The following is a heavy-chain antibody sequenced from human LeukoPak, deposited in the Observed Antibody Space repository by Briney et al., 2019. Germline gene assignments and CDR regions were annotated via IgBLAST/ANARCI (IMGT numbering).Heavy chain of an antibody. D-gene: IGHD6-13*01. CDR2: IYSGGST. V-gene: IGHV3-53*01. CDR1: GFTASSNH. Sequence: GGSLRLSCAASGFTASSNHMSWVRQAPGKGLEWVSVIYSGGSTYYADSMKGRFTISRDNSKNTLYLQMNSLRAEDTAVYYCASHSSSWYGFDYWGQGTLVTVSS. J-gene: IGHJ4*02. CDR3: ASHSSSWYGFDY.